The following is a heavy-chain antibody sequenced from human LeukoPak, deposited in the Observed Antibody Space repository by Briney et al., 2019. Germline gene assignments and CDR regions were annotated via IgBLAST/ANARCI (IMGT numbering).Heavy chain of an antibody. CDR3: AKDKRYSSGDDY. J-gene: IGHJ4*02. D-gene: IGHD3-22*01. CDR2: TYSGGST. CDR1: GFTVSSNY. Sequence: GESLKISCAASGFTVSSNYMSWVRQAPGKGLEWVSVTYSGGSTYYADSVKGRFTISRHNSKNTLYLQMNSLRAEDTAVYYCAKDKRYSSGDDYWGQGTLVTVSS. V-gene: IGHV3-53*04.